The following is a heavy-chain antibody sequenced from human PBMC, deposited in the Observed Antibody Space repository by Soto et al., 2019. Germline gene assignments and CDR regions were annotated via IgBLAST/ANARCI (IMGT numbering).Heavy chain of an antibody. J-gene: IGHJ3*02. CDR2: IKQDGSEK. CDR1: AFTFSSYW. D-gene: IGHD3-16*01. CDR3: ARDLFEAARRGEYAFDT. Sequence: GGSLRLSCAASAFTFSSYWMSWVRQAPGKGLEWVANIKQDGSEKYYVDSVKGRFTISRDNAKNSLYLQMNSLRAEDTAVYYCARDLFEAARRGEYAFDTWRHGTMVTVS. V-gene: IGHV3-7*03.